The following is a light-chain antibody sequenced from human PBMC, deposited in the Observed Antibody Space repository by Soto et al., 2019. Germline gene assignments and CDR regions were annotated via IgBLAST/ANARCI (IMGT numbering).Light chain of an antibody. CDR3: QTWGPGVQEV. CDR2: LNSDGSH. CDR1: SGLSSYA. Sequence: QSVLTQSPSASASLGASVKLTCTLSSGLSSYAIAWHQQQPEKGPRYLMKLNSDGSHSKGDGIPDRFSGSSYGPERYLTISSLQSEDEADYYCQTWGPGVQEVFGGGTKLTVL. V-gene: IGLV4-69*01. J-gene: IGLJ2*01.